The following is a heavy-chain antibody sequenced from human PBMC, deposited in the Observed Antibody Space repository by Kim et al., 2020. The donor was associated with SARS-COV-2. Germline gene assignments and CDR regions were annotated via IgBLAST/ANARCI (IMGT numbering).Heavy chain of an antibody. CDR3: ARDRGYGSGTYPRY. Sequence: SETLSLTCSVSGDSISSGGYYWAWIRQFPGKGLEWIGNIHASGSTSYNPSLKSRVTISADTSNNQFSLRLRSVTAADTAVYYCARDRGYGSGTYPRYWGQGTLVSISS. CDR1: GDSISSGGYY. J-gene: IGHJ4*02. V-gene: IGHV4-31*03. D-gene: IGHD3-10*01. CDR2: IHASGST.